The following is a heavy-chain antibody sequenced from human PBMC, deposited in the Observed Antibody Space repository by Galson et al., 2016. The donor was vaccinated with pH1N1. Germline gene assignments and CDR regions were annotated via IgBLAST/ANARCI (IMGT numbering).Heavy chain of an antibody. CDR3: ANEDFGDYDTYYSGLGV. V-gene: IGHV3-30*18. CDR2: ISYGGTKV. J-gene: IGHJ6*02. Sequence: SLRLSCAASGFMFDSYNIHWVRQAAGRGLEWVAVISYGGTKVEYADSVKGRFTISRDNSRNTLDLQMNSLRPEDTGVYYCANEDFGDYDTYYSGLGVWGQGTTVTVSS. D-gene: IGHD4-17*01. CDR1: GFMFDSYN.